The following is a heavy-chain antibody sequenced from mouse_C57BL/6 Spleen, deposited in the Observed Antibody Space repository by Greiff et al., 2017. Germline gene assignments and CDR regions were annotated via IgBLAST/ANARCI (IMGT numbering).Heavy chain of an antibody. CDR2: INPSNGGT. V-gene: IGHV1-53*01. CDR3: ARDYGSSYAWFAY. Sequence: QVQLQQPGTELVKPGASVKLSCKASGYTFTSYWMHWVKQRPGQGLEWIGNINPSNGGTNYNEKFKSKATLTVDKSSSTADIQLSSLTSEDSAVYYCARDYGSSYAWFAYWGQGTLVTVSA. D-gene: IGHD1-1*01. CDR1: GYTFTSYW. J-gene: IGHJ3*01.